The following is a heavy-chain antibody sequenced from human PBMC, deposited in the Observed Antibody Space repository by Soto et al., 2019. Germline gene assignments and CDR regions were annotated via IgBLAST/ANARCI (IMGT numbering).Heavy chain of an antibody. CDR3: AADPKYYYDSSGYPHGAFDI. Sequence: SVKVSCKASGGTFSSYAISWVRQAPGQGLEWMGGIVVGSGNTNYAQKFQERVTITRDMSTSTAYMELSSLRSEDTAVYYCAADPKYYYDSSGYPHGAFDIWGQGTMVTVSS. CDR2: IVVGSGNT. V-gene: IGHV1-58*02. CDR1: GGTFSSYA. D-gene: IGHD3-22*01. J-gene: IGHJ3*02.